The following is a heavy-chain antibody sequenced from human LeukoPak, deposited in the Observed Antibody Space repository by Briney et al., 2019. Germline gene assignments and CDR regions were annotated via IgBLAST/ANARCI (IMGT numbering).Heavy chain of an antibody. CDR2: IYYSGST. J-gene: IGHJ6*03. V-gene: IGHV4-31*03. CDR3: ATEAMIVVKGYMDV. CDR1: GGSINSGGYY. Sequence: SQTLSRTCTVSGGSINSGGYYWSWIRQHPGKGLEWIGYIYYSGSTYYNRSLKSRVTISVDTSKNQFSLKLSSVTAADTAVYYCATEAMIVVKGYMDVWGKGTTVTVSS. D-gene: IGHD3-22*01.